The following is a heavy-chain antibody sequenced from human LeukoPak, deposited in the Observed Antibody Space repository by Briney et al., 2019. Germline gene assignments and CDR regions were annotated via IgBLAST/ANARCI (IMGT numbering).Heavy chain of an antibody. V-gene: IGHV3-48*01. J-gene: IGHJ4*02. Sequence: GGSLRLSCAASGFTFSSYSMNWVRQAPGKGLEWISYISSSSSTIYYADSVKGRFTISRDNAKNSLYLQMNSLRAEDTAVYYCARDAFYSSGWYARNYFDYWGQGTLVTVSS. CDR2: ISSSSSTI. D-gene: IGHD6-19*01. CDR3: ARDAFYSSGWYARNYFDY. CDR1: GFTFSSYS.